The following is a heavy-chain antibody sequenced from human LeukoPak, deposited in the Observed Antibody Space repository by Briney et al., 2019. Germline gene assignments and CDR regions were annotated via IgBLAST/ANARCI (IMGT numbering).Heavy chain of an antibody. J-gene: IGHJ3*02. CDR2: IDPSDSYT. CDR1: GYSFADYW. CDR3: ARAVIEATDAFDI. Sequence: GESPRLYCKTFGYSFADYWLSWVRQMPGKGLEWMGRIDPSDSYTDYSPSFQGHVTISPDKYIRTAYLQWSSLTASDTAIYYRARAVIEATDAFDIWGQGTMVTVSS. D-gene: IGHD6-25*01. V-gene: IGHV5-10-1*01.